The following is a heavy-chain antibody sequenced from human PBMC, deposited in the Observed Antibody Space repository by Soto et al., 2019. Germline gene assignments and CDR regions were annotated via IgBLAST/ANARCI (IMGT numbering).Heavy chain of an antibody. CDR2: IYYSGST. CDR3: AGKAIIGYCSSTICYRPYYYYYMYV. CDR1: GGSISSGGYY. V-gene: IGHV4-31*03. J-gene: IGHJ6*03. Sequence: LSLTCTVSGGSISSGGYYWSWIRQHPGKGLEWIGYIYYSGSTYYNPSLKRRVTISVDTSKNQFSLKLSSVTAADTAVYYCAGKAIIGYCSSTICYRPYYYYYMYVWGQGSTVPVSS. D-gene: IGHD2-2*01.